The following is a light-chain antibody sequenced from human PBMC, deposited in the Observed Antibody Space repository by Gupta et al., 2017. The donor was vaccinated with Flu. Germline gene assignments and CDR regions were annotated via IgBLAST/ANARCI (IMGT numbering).Light chain of an antibody. CDR3: QQNESNPTMT. V-gene: IGKV4-1*01. CDR1: QSCRYRGNEKNY. J-gene: IGKJ5*01. CDR2: WAS. Sequence: LGGKGTINCKSSQSCRYRGNEKNYLGWLRQRPRQPPELLVYWASTREAGVTDRFSGSGYGKDLTLTNYSGQAEDVASYYCQQNESNPTMTFGQGTRLEIK.